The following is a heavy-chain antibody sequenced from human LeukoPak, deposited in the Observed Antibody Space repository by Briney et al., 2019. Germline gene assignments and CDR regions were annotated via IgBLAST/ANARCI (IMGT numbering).Heavy chain of an antibody. D-gene: IGHD2-15*01. CDR3: VKGGGGFNPLDS. CDR1: GFNFGAYA. Sequence: GGSLRLSCAASGFNFGAYAMNWVRQAPGKGLGWFSVFHHSGGATYYADSVKGPFTISRDNSKNTLYLQMNGLRVEDTAVYYCVKGGGGFNPLDSWGQGTLVTVSS. V-gene: IGHV3-23*01. CDR2: FHHSGGAT. J-gene: IGHJ4*02.